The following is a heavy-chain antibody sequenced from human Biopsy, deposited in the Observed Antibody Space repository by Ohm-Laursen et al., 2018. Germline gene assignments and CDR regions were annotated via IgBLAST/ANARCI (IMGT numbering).Heavy chain of an antibody. CDR2: IYYRGNT. J-gene: IGHJ3*01. D-gene: IGHD3-10*01. CDR1: GGSITSYF. CDR3: ARRLPLRGFAFDV. Sequence: TLSLTCAVSGGSITSYFWNWIRQAPGKGLEWIGNIYYRGNTNYSPSLKSRATISLDSSKNQFSLNLNSVTATDTAVYYCARRLPLRGFAFDVWGQGTVVTVS. V-gene: IGHV4-59*08.